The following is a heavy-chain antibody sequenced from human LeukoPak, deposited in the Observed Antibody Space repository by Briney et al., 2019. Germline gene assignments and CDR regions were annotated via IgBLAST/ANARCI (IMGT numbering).Heavy chain of an antibody. D-gene: IGHD1-26*01. Sequence: SQTLSLTCTVSGGSISSGGYYWSWIRQHPGKGLEWIGYIYYSGSTYYNPSLKSRVTISVDTSKNQFSLKLSSVTAADTAVYYCASGSYLRHASFDIWGQGTKVTVSS. CDR2: IYYSGST. CDR1: GGSISSGGYY. J-gene: IGHJ3*02. V-gene: IGHV4-31*03. CDR3: ASGSYLRHASFDI.